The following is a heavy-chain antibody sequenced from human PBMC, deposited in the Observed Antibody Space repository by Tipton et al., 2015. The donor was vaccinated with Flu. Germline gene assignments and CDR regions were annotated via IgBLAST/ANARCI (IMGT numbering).Heavy chain of an antibody. CDR3: ARVRYWGYMDV. CDR2: IGTAGDT. V-gene: IGHV3-13*01. J-gene: IGHJ6*03. Sequence: GSLRLSCAASGFTFSSYDMHWVRQATGKGLEWVSAIGTAGDTYYPGSVKGRFTISRENAKNSLYLQMNSLRAGDTAVYYCARVRYWGYMDVWGKGTTVTVSS. CDR1: GFTFSSYD. D-gene: IGHD7-27*01.